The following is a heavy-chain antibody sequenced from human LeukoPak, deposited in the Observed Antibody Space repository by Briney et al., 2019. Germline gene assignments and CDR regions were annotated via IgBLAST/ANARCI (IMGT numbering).Heavy chain of an antibody. J-gene: IGHJ6*03. D-gene: IGHD2-8*01. V-gene: IGHV5-51*01. CDR3: ARLAYCSNDVCYSNYYYSMDV. CDR2: IYPDDSDT. CDR1: GYTFSSYW. Sequence: GESLKISCKGSGYTFSSYWIGWVRQMPGKGLEWMGIIYPDDSDTSYSPSFQGQVTISADKPISTAYLQWSSLKASDTAMYYCARLAYCSNDVCYSNYYYSMDVWGKGTTVTVSS.